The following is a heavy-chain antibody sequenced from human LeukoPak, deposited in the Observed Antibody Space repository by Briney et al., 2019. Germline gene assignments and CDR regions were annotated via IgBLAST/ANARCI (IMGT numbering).Heavy chain of an antibody. CDR2: ISSSSSTI. CDR3: ARSGVTTVDY. D-gene: IGHD4-17*01. CDR1: GFTFSSYS. Sequence: GGSLRLSCAASGFTFSSYSMNWVRQAPGKGLEWVSYISSSSSTIYYADSVKGRFTISRDNAKNSLYLQMNSLRAEDTAVYYCARSGVTTVDYWGQGTLVTVSS. J-gene: IGHJ4*02. V-gene: IGHV3-48*01.